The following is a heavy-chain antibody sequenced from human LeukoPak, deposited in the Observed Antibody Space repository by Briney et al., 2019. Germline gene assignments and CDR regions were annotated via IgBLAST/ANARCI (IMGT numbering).Heavy chain of an antibody. CDR3: AKDLRPSDY. V-gene: IGHV3-23*01. CDR2: ISGSDGST. CDR1: GFTFSSYA. Sequence: GGSLRLSCAASGFTFSSYAMTWVRQAPGKGLEWVSTISGSDGSTYYADSVKGRFTISRDNSKNTLYLEMNSLRAEDTAVYYCAKDLRPSDYWGQGTLVTVSS. J-gene: IGHJ4*02.